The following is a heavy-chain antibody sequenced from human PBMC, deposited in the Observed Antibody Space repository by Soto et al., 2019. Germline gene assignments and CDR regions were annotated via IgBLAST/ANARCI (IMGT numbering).Heavy chain of an antibody. CDR2: IVVGSGNT. V-gene: IGHV1-58*01. CDR3: AAAYYDFWTGYSRFAP. Sequence: ASVKVSCKASGFTFSSTAVQWVRQARGQRLEWIGWIVVGSGNTNYTQKFQERVTITRDMSTSTTYMELSGLRSEDTAVYYCAAAYYDFWTGYSRFAPWGQGTLVTVSS. CDR1: GFTFSSTA. D-gene: IGHD3-3*01. J-gene: IGHJ5*02.